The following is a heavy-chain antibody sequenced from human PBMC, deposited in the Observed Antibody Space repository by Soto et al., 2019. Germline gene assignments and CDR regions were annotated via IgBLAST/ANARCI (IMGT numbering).Heavy chain of an antibody. CDR2: IIPIFGTA. V-gene: IGHV1-69*13. CDR3: ARVGGYCSGGSCPTDYYYYGMDV. Sequence: SVKVSCKASGGTFSSYAISWVRQAPGQGLEWMGGIIPIFGTANYAQKFQGRVTITADESTSTAYMELSSLRSEDTAVYYCARVGGYCSGGSCPTDYYYYGMDVWGQGTTVTVSS. D-gene: IGHD2-15*01. J-gene: IGHJ6*02. CDR1: GGTFSSYA.